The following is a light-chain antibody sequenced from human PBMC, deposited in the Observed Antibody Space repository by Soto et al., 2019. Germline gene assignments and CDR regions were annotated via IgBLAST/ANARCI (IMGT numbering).Light chain of an antibody. CDR3: SSYTSNTTPYV. J-gene: IGLJ1*01. Sequence: QPVLTQPASVSGSPGQSITISCTGTSSDVGGYNYVSWYQQHPGKAPKVMIYEVSTRPSGVSNRFSGSKSGNTASLTISGLQAEDEAHYYCSSYTSNTTPYVFGTGTKLTVL. V-gene: IGLV2-14*01. CDR2: EVS. CDR1: SSDVGGYNY.